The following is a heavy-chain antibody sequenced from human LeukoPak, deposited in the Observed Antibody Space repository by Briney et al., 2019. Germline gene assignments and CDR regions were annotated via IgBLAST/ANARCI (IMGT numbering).Heavy chain of an antibody. J-gene: IGHJ1*01. Sequence: ASVKVSCKASGYTFTSYDINWVRQATGQGLERMGWMNPNSGNTGYAQKFQGRVTITRNTSISTAYMELSSLRSEDTAVYYCARLDYDSSGYHEYFQHWGQGTLVTVSS. CDR1: GYTFTSYD. V-gene: IGHV1-8*03. D-gene: IGHD3-22*01. CDR2: MNPNSGNT. CDR3: ARLDYDSSGYHEYFQH.